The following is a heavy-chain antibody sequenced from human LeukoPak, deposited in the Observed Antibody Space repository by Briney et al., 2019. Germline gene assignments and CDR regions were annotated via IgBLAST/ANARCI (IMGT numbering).Heavy chain of an antibody. CDR2: VNSDGSAT. J-gene: IGHJ6*02. Sequence: GGSLRLSCAASGFIFTKYWMHWVRQAPGKGLVWVSHVNSDGSATSYADSVKGRFTISRDNAKNSLYLQTSNLRAEDAAVYFCARGGGLDVWGQGATVTVSS. D-gene: IGHD3-16*01. V-gene: IGHV3-74*01. CDR1: GFIFTKYW. CDR3: ARGGGLDV.